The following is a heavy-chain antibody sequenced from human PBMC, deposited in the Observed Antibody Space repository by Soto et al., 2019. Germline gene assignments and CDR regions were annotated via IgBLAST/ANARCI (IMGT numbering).Heavy chain of an antibody. CDR2: IYPGDSDT. V-gene: IGHV5-51*01. CDR3: ATAIASAGTHYSYCGMDV. D-gene: IGHD6-13*01. J-gene: IGHJ6*02. CDR1: GYSFTSYW. Sequence: PGESLKISCKGSGYSFTSYWISWVRQMPGKGLEWMGIIYPGDSDTRYSPSFQGQVTISADKSISTAYLQWSSLKASDTAMYYCATAIASAGTHYSYCGMDVWGQGTTVIVSS.